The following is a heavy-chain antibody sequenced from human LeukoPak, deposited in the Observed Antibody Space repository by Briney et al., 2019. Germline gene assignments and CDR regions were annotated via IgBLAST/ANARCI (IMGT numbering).Heavy chain of an antibody. J-gene: IGHJ5*02. V-gene: IGHV1-2*02. CDR2: INPNSGGT. Sequence: ASVKASCKASGYTFTGYYMHWVRQAPGQGLEWMGWINPNSGGTNYAQKFQGRVTMTRDTSISTAYMELSRLRSDDTAVYYCARGRIAAAGTRWFDPWGQGTLVTVSS. D-gene: IGHD6-13*01. CDR1: GYTFTGYY. CDR3: ARGRIAAAGTRWFDP.